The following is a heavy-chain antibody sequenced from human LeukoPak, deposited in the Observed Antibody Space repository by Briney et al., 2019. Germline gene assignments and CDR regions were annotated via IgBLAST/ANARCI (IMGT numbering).Heavy chain of an antibody. V-gene: IGHV3-33*01. J-gene: IGHJ4*02. Sequence: GGSLRLSCAASGFTFSSYGMHWVRQAPGKGLEWVAVIWYDGSNKYDADSVKGRFTISRDNSKNTLYLQMNSLRAEDTAVYYCARAHSGSCTNYFDYWGQGTLVTVSS. D-gene: IGHD1-26*01. CDR2: IWYDGSNK. CDR1: GFTFSSYG. CDR3: ARAHSGSCTNYFDY.